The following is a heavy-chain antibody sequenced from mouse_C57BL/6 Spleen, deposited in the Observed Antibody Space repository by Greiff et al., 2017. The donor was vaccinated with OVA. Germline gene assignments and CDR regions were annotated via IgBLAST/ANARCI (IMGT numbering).Heavy chain of an antibody. J-gene: IGHJ1*03. CDR1: GYAFSSYW. CDR2: IYPGDGDT. Sequence: QVQLKQSGAELVKPGASVKISCKASGYAFSSYWMNWVKQRPGKGLEWIGQIYPGDGDTNYNGKFKGKATLTADKSSSTAYMQLSSLTSEDSAVYFCARGVLLWGFDVWGTGTTVTVSS. D-gene: IGHD2-1*01. V-gene: IGHV1-80*01. CDR3: ARGVLLWGFDV.